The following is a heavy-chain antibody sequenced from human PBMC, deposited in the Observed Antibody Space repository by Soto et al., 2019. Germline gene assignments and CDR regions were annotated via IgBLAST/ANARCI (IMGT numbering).Heavy chain of an antibody. V-gene: IGHV4-39*01. CDR1: GDSISGSPYF. D-gene: IGHD6-13*01. CDR3: ARLQAAVPHY. Sequence: QVQLQESGPGLVMPSGTLSLTCTVSGDSISGSPYFWGWIRQPPGKRLEWIGSIFYDGYTLYTPSLKSRVTISVDTSKNQFSLKLTSVAAADTAIYFCARLQAAVPHYRGQGILVTVSS. J-gene: IGHJ4*02. CDR2: IFYDGYT.